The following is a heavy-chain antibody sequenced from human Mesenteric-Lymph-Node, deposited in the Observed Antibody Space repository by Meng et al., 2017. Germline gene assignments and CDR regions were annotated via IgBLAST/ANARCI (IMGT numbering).Heavy chain of an antibody. CDR1: GFTFSNYN. CDR2: ISSTGSNI. J-gene: IGHJ4*02. CDR3: ARDRRATTTNGQPGYCFDT. Sequence: GESLKISCAASGFTFSNYNMNWVRRAPGKGLEWVSSISSTGSNIYYEDSLKGRFTISRDRSKNTLDLQMNSLRGEDTAFYYCARDRRATTTNGQPGYCFDTWGQGTLVTVSS. D-gene: IGHD3-9*01. V-gene: IGHV3-21*01.